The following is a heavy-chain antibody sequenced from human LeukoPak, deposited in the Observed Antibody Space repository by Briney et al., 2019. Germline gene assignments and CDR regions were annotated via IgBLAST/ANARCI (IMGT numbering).Heavy chain of an antibody. V-gene: IGHV4-59*01. CDR2: IYYSGST. CDR1: GGSFSSYY. Sequence: NPSQTLSLTCAVYGGSFSSYYYSWIRQPPGTGLERDGYIYYSGSTNYNPSLNIRVTITVDTSKNQFSLKLSSVTAADTAVYYCARTRYGSGSYPYYYYMDVWGKGTTVTVSS. CDR3: ARTRYGSGSYPYYYYMDV. D-gene: IGHD3-10*01. J-gene: IGHJ6*03.